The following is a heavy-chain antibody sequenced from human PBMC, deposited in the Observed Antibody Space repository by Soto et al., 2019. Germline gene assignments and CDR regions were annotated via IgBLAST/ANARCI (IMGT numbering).Heavy chain of an antibody. CDR3: ARQRYFDY. V-gene: IGHV5-51*01. Sequence: EVQLVQSGAEVKKPGESLKISCKGSGYIFQNYWIGWVRQMPGKGLEWMGIIYPGDSDIRYNPSFQGQVTISADKSISTTYLQWSSQKASDTAMYYCARQRYFDYWGQGTLVTVSS. J-gene: IGHJ4*02. CDR1: GYIFQNYW. CDR2: IYPGDSDI.